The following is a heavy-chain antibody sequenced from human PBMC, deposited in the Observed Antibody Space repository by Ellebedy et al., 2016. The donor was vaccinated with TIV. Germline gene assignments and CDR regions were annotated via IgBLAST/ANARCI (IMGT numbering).Heavy chain of an antibody. D-gene: IGHD6-19*01. V-gene: IGHV3-23*01. J-gene: IGHJ4*02. Sequence: GESLKISXVVSGLNFSNYAFSWVRQAPGKGLEWVSGTRANASRTYYADSVKGRFTISRDNSKNTLYLQMNSLRAEDTAVYYCAKYLRGIGVAVAGTDFDYWGQGTLVTVSS. CDR1: GLNFSNYA. CDR2: TRANASRT. CDR3: AKYLRGIGVAVAGTDFDY.